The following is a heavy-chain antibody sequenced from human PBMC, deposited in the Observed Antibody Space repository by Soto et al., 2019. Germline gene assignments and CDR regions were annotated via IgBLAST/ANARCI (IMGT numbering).Heavy chain of an antibody. CDR2: ISGSGGST. D-gene: IGHD1-26*01. CDR1: GFTFSSYA. Sequence: GGSLRLYCAASGFTFSSYAMSWVRQAPGKGLEWVSAISGSGGSTYYADSVKGRFTISRDNSKNTLYLQMNSLRAEDTAVYYCAKDERMVGATSDYWGQGTLVTVSS. CDR3: AKDERMVGATSDY. V-gene: IGHV3-23*01. J-gene: IGHJ4*02.